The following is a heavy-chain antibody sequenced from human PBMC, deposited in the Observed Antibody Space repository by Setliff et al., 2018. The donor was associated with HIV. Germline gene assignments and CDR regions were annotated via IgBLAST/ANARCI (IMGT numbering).Heavy chain of an antibody. J-gene: IGHJ4*02. Sequence: SETLSLTCAVYGGSFSGYFWTWIRQPPQKRLEWIGEINHGGDTNYNPSLKSRVTISVDTSKNQFSLKLGSVTAADTAVYYCASGYFDWYYWGQGTLVTVSS. CDR3: ASGYFDWYY. CDR1: GGSFSGYF. V-gene: IGHV4-34*01. CDR2: INHGGDT. D-gene: IGHD3-9*01.